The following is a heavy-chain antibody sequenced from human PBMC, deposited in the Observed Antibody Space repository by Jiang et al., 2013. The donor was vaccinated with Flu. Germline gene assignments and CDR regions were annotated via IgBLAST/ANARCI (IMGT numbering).Heavy chain of an antibody. CDR2: ISSSSTTI. CDR1: IHFSTYA. J-gene: IGHJ6*02. V-gene: IGHV3-48*01. D-gene: IGHD4-11*01. CDR3: ALQPIFGVDG. Sequence: PGGSRETLLCSLWIHFSTYALNWVRQAPGKGLEWVSYISSSSTTIFYADSVKGRFTISRDNARNSLHLQMNSLRAEDTAVYYCALQPIFGVDGWGQGTTVTVSS.